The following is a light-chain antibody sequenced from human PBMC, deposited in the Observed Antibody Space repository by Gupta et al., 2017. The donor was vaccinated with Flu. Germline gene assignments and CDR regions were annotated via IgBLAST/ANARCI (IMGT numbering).Light chain of an antibody. J-gene: IGKJ1*01. CDR2: GAS. Sequence: VMTQSPATLSVSPGERATLSCRASQSVSSNLAWYQQKPGQAPRLLIYGASTRATGIPARFSGSGSGTDFTLTISSLQSEDFAVYYCQQYNNRPRTFGQGTKVEIK. CDR3: QQYNNRPRT. CDR1: QSVSSN. V-gene: IGKV3-15*01.